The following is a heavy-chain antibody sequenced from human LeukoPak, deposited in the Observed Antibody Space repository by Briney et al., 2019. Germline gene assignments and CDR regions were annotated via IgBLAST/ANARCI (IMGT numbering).Heavy chain of an antibody. J-gene: IGHJ4*02. Sequence: GRSLRLSCAASGFTFDDYAMHWVRQAPGKGLEWVSGISWNSGSIGYADSVKGRFTISRDNAKNSLYLQMNSLRAEDTALYYCAKDRYGSASRGVFDYWGQGTLVTVSS. CDR2: ISWNSGSI. D-gene: IGHD3-10*01. CDR1: GFTFDDYA. V-gene: IGHV3-9*01. CDR3: AKDRYGSASRGVFDY.